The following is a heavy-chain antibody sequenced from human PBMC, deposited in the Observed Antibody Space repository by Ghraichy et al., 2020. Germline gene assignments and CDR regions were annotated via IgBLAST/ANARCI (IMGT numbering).Heavy chain of an antibody. CDR2: IGYDGSNT. D-gene: IGHD2-15*01. CDR1: GFTFSNYV. J-gene: IGHJ2*01. Sequence: GGSLRLSCAASGFTFSNYVMHWVLQPPGKGLEWVAIIGYDGSNTYYEDSVKCRFTITRDNSKNTLYLQMNSLRAEETAVYYCARPNSGGWNWYFDLWGRGTLVTVSS. CDR3: ARPNSGGWNWYFDL. V-gene: IGHV3-30*02.